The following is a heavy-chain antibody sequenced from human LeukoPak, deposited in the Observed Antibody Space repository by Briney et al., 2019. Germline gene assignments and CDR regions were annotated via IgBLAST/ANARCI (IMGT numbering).Heavy chain of an antibody. D-gene: IGHD2-2*02. Sequence: GGSLRLSCAASGFTFSSYGMSWVRQAPGKGLEWVSAISGSGGSTYYADSVKGRFTISRDNSKNTLYLQMNSLRAEDTAVYYCARDRADCSSTSCYTYYFDYWGQGTLVTVSS. J-gene: IGHJ4*02. CDR3: ARDRADCSSTSCYTYYFDY. V-gene: IGHV3-23*01. CDR1: GFTFSSYG. CDR2: ISGSGGST.